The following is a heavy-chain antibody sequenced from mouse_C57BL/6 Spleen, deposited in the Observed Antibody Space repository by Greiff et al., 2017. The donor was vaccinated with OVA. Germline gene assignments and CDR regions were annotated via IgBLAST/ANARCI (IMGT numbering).Heavy chain of an antibody. J-gene: IGHJ4*01. V-gene: IGHV1-55*01. CDR3: ARDYDGSSYPLYAMDY. D-gene: IGHD1-1*01. CDR2: IYPGSGST. CDR1: GYTFTSYW. Sequence: QVQLQQPGAELVKPGASVKMSCKASGYTFTSYWITWVKQRPGQGLEWIGDIYPGSGSTNYNEKFKSKATLTVDTSSSTAYMQLSSLTSEDSAVYYCARDYDGSSYPLYAMDYWGQGTSVTVSS.